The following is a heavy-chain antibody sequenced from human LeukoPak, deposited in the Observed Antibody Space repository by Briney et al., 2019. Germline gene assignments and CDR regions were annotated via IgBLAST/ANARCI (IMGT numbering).Heavy chain of an antibody. D-gene: IGHD1-26*01. CDR3: AKAFAFVGANFFDY. Sequence: GGSLRLSCAASGFTFSTYAMSWVRQTPGKGLEWVSAIGDTTYYADSVEGRFTISRDNSKNTLYLQMNSLRAEDVAIYYCAKAFAFVGANFFDYWGQGTLVTVSS. CDR1: GFTFSTYA. V-gene: IGHV3-23*01. CDR2: IGDTT. J-gene: IGHJ4*02.